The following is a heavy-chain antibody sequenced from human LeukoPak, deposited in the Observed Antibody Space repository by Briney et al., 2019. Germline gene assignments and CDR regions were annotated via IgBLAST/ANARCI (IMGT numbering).Heavy chain of an antibody. CDR3: AKDDSSSWSYYFDY. J-gene: IGHJ4*02. D-gene: IGHD6-13*01. Sequence: GGSLRLSCAASGFTFSSYAMSWVRQAPGKGLEWVSVISGGGGSTYYADSVKGRFTISRDNSKNTLYLQMNSLRAEDTAVYYCAKDDSSSWSYYFDYWGQGTLVTVSS. CDR1: GFTFSSYA. V-gene: IGHV3-23*01. CDR2: ISGGGGST.